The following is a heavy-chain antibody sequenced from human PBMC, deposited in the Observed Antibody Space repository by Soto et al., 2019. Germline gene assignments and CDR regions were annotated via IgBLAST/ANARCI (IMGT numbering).Heavy chain of an antibody. CDR2: IWPDGSDK. CDR3: ASLLGSVTTFDY. CDR1: GFTFSSYA. J-gene: IGHJ4*02. V-gene: IGHV3-7*01. D-gene: IGHD1-1*01. Sequence: PGGSLRLSCAASGFTFSSYAMSWVRQAPGKGLEWVATIWPDGSDKYYVDSMRGRFTVSRDNAKASLYLQMNSLRVEDTAIYYCASLLGSVTTFDYWGQGTLVTVSS.